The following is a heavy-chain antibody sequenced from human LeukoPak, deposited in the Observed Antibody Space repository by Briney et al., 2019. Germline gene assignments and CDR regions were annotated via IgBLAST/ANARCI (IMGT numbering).Heavy chain of an antibody. CDR1: GFTFSSYG. CDR3: ARSQASRAEAYGMDV. CDR2: IWYDGSNK. D-gene: IGHD6-6*01. Sequence: PGRSLRLSCAASGFTFSSYGMHWVRQAPGKGLEWVAVIWYDGSNKYYADSVKGRFTISRDNSKNTLYLQMNSLRAEDTAVYYCARSQASRAEAYGMDVWGQGTTVTVSS. J-gene: IGHJ6*02. V-gene: IGHV3-33*01.